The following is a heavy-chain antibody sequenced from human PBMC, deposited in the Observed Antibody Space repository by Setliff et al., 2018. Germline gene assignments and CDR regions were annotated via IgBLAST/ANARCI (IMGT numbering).Heavy chain of an antibody. CDR2: IYHNGNT. CDR3: ARDRSAYSYGLDV. J-gene: IGHJ6*01. Sequence: ASETLSLTCTVSGGSISPYFWSWIRQPPGKGLEWIGYIYHNGNTNFNPSLKSRVTMSVDTSKNQFALVLESVTAADTAVYYCARDRSAYSYGLDVWGQGTTVTVS. CDR1: GGSISPYF. V-gene: IGHV4-59*01.